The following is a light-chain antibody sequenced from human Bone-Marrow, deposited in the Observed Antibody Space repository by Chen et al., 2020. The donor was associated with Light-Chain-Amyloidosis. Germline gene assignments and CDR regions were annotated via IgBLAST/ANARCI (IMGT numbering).Light chain of an antibody. J-gene: IGLJ2*01. CDR3: QVWDSSSDHVV. CDR1: DLPTKY. Sequence: SYELTQPPSVSVSPGQTARITCSGDDLPTKYAYWYQQKPGQAPVLVIYYDSDRPSGIPERFSGSNSGNTATLTISRVEAGDEADYYCQVWDSSSDHVVFGGGTKLTVL. CDR2: YDS. V-gene: IGLV3-21*02.